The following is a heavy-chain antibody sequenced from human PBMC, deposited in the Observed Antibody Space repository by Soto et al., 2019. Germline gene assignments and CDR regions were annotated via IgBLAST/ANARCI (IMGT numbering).Heavy chain of an antibody. D-gene: IGHD4-17*01. CDR3: ARSQTTVTSYDY. V-gene: IGHV4-34*01. CDR1: GGSFSGYY. J-gene: IGHJ4*02. Sequence: SEALSLTCAVSGGSFSGYYWTWIRQPPGTGLEWIGEINHSGSTNYNPSLKSRVTISVDTSKNQFSLKLTSVTAADTAVYYCARSQTTVTSYDYCGQGTQVTVSS. CDR2: INHSGST.